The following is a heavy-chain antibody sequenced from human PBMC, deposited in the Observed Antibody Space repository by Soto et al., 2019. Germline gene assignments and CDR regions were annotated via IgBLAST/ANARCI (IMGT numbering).Heavy chain of an antibody. J-gene: IGHJ6*02. CDR1: GFTFDDYT. V-gene: IGHV3-9*01. CDR2: TSWDNASI. D-gene: IGHD3-3*01. CDR3: VKAWGHGFWNGYFNF. Sequence: SLRLSCAASGFTFDDYTMHWVRQVPGKGLERVSGTSWDNASIGNADSVKGRYTTSTHNANNSLYPEMNSLRTEDTALYYSVKAWGHGFWNGYFNFWGQGTTVTVSS.